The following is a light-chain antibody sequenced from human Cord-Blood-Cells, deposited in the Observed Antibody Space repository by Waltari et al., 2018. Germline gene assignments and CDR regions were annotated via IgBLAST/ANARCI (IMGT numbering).Light chain of an antibody. Sequence: DIVMTQSPASLAVSLGERATINCKSRQRVLYSSNNKNYLAWYQQKPGQPPKLLIYWASTRESGVPDRFSGSGSGTDFTLTISSLQAEDVAVYYCQQYYSTPPLTFGGGTKVEIK. CDR2: WAS. CDR1: QRVLYSSNNKNY. J-gene: IGKJ4*01. CDR3: QQYYSTPPLT. V-gene: IGKV4-1*01.